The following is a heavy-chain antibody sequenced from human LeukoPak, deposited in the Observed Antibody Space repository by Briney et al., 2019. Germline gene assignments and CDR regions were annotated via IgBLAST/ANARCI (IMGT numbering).Heavy chain of an antibody. V-gene: IGHV3-11*04. D-gene: IGHD3-22*01. CDR2: ISSSGYTI. J-gene: IGHJ3*02. CDR3: ARGHYYDSSGYYYAI. CDR1: GFTFSDYY. Sequence: GGSLRLSCAASGFTFSDYYMSWIRQAPGKGLEWVSYISSSGYTIYYADSVKGRFTISRDNAKNSLYLQMNSLRAEDTAVYYCARGHYYDSSGYYYAIWGQGTMVTVSS.